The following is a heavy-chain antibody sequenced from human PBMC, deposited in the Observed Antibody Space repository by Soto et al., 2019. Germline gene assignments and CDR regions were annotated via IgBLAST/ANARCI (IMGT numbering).Heavy chain of an antibody. CDR1: GFTFSSYG. Sequence: QVQLVESGGGVVQPGRSLRLSCAASGFTFSSYGMHWVRQAPGKGLEWVAVIWYDGSNKYYADSVKGRFTISRDNSKNTLYLQMNSLRAEDTAVYYCARDYGDYSGMDVWGQGTTVTVSS. V-gene: IGHV3-33*01. D-gene: IGHD4-17*01. J-gene: IGHJ6*02. CDR2: IWYDGSNK. CDR3: ARDYGDYSGMDV.